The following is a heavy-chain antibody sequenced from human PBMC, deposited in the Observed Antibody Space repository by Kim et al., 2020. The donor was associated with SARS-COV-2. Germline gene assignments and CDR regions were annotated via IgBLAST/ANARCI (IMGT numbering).Heavy chain of an antibody. D-gene: IGHD5-12*01. J-gene: IGHJ4*02. V-gene: IGHV3-48*02. Sequence: GGSLRLSCAASGFTLSSYSMNWVRQAPGKGLEWVSYISSSSTIYYADSVKGRFSISRDNAKNSLYLQMNSLRDEDTAVYYCAREGGYNSGDYWGQGTLVTVSS. CDR1: GFTLSSYS. CDR3: AREGGYNSGDY. CDR2: ISSSSTI.